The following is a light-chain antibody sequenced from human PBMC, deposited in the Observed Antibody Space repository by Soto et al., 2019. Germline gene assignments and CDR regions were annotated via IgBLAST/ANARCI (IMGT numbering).Light chain of an antibody. V-gene: IGKV1-9*01. Sequence: DIQLTQSPSFLSASVGDRVTITCRASQGISSYLAWYQQKPGKAPNLLIYAASTLQSGVPSRFSGSGSGTEFTLTISSLQPEDFATYYCQQLNTYPRTFGXGT. CDR3: QQLNTYPRT. CDR1: QGISSY. J-gene: IGKJ1*01. CDR2: AAS.